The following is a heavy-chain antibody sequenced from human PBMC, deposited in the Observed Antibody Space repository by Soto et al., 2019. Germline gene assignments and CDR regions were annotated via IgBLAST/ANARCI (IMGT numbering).Heavy chain of an antibody. CDR3: ARGLPPAGFDP. J-gene: IGHJ5*02. Sequence: ETLSLTXAVYGGSXSGYYWSWIRQPPGKGLEWIGEINHIGITNYNPSLKSRVTISVDTSKNQFSLKLSSVTAADTAVYYCARGLPPAGFDPWGQGTLVTVSS. V-gene: IGHV4-34*01. CDR1: GGSXSGYY. CDR2: INHIGIT.